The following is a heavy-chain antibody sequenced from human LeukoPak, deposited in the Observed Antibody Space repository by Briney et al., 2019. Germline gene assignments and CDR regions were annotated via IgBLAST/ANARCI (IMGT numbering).Heavy chain of an antibody. CDR3: ARDSVLWSSTSRPDY. CDR1: GFTFSSYA. J-gene: IGHJ4*02. CDR2: ISYDGSNK. V-gene: IGHV3-30*04. D-gene: IGHD2-2*01. Sequence: GRSLRLSCAASGFTFSSYAMHWVRQAPGKGLEWVAVISYDGSNKYYADSVKGRFTISRDNSKNTLYLQMNSLRAEDTAVYYCARDSVLWSSTSRPDYWGQGTLVTVSS.